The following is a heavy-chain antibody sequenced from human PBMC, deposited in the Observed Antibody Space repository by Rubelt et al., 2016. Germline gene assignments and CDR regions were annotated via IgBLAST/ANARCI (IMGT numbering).Heavy chain of an antibody. V-gene: IGHV4-34*01. D-gene: IGHD3-22*01. Sequence: QVQLQQWGAGLLKPSETLSLTCAVYGGSFSGYYWSWIRQPPGKGLEWIGEINHSGSTNYNPSLKSRVTISVDTSKNQFSLKLSSVTAADTAVYYCASNHYDSSGVFDYWGQGTLVTVSS. CDR2: INHSGST. J-gene: IGHJ4*02. CDR3: ASNHYDSSGVFDY. CDR1: GGSFSGYY.